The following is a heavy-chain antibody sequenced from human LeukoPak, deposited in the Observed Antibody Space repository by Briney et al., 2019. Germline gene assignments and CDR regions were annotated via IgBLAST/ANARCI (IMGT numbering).Heavy chain of an antibody. V-gene: IGHV3-23*01. Sequence: GGALRLSCAASGFTFSSYAMRGVRQAPGKGLEWVSAISGSGGSTYYADSLKGRLTISRDNSNNTLYLQMNSLRAEDTAVYYCEKDRRSSREYYYYYYMDVWGKGTTVTVSS. CDR1: GFTFSSYA. D-gene: IGHD6-6*01. J-gene: IGHJ6*03. CDR3: EKDRRSSREYYYYYYMDV. CDR2: ISGSGGST.